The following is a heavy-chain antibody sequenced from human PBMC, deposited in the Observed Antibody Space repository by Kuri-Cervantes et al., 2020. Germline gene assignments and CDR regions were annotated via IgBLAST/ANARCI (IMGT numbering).Heavy chain of an antibody. V-gene: IGHV3-48*02. CDR2: ISSSSSTI. J-gene: IGHJ4*02. Sequence: GGSLRLSCAASGFTFSNAWMSWVRQAPGKGLEWVSYISSSSSTIYYADSVKGRFTISRDNAKNSLYLQMNSLRDEDTAVYYCARDRPYYYDSSGYWDYWGQGTLVTVSS. CDR3: ARDRPYYYDSSGYWDY. CDR1: GFTFSNAW. D-gene: IGHD3-22*01.